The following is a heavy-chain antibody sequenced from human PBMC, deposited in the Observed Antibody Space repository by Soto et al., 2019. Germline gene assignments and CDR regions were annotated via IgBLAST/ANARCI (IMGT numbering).Heavy chain of an antibody. J-gene: IGHJ5*02. Sequence: SETLSLTCTVSGGSISSYYWSWIRQPPGKGLEWIGEINHSGSTNYNPSLKSRVTISVDTSKNQFSLKLSSVTAADTAVYYCARGDCSSTSCYYAGTNWFDPWGQGTLVTVSS. D-gene: IGHD2-2*01. V-gene: IGHV4-34*01. CDR1: GGSISSYY. CDR3: ARGDCSSTSCYYAGTNWFDP. CDR2: INHSGST.